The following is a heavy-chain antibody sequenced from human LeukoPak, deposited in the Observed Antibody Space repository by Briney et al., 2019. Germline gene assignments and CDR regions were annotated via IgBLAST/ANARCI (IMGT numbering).Heavy chain of an antibody. CDR1: GYSFTRFW. Sequence: GESLKISCKVSGYSFTRFWIGWVRQVPGKGLEWMGIIYPGDSETRYSPSFQGQVTISADKSISTAYLQWSSLKASDTAMYYCARPAYFGSSGYYYLGAFDIWGQGTMVTVSS. CDR2: IYPGDSET. CDR3: ARPAYFGSSGYYYLGAFDI. D-gene: IGHD3-22*01. J-gene: IGHJ3*02. V-gene: IGHV5-51*01.